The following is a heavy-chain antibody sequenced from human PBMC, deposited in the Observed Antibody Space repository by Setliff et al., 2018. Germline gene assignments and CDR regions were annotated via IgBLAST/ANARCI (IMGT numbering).Heavy chain of an antibody. Sequence: GGSLRLSCAASGFTFSYYGIHWVRQAPGKGLEWVAVFWANGNNKYYVDSVKGRFTIPRDNAKNSLYLQMNSLRTEDTAVYYCARDSTWYWYFDLWGRGTLVTVSS. CDR1: GFTFSYYG. CDR2: FWANGNNK. J-gene: IGHJ2*01. V-gene: IGHV3-33*01. D-gene: IGHD3-16*01. CDR3: ARDSTWYWYFDL.